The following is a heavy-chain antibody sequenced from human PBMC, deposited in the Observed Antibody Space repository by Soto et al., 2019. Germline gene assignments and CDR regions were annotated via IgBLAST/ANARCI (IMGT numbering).Heavy chain of an antibody. CDR1: GYTFTSYA. Sequence: GASVKVSCKASGYTFTSYAMHWVLQAPGQRLEWMGWINAGNGNTKYSQKFQGRVTITRDTSASTAYMELSNLRSEDTAVYYCARGAHYDDYGMDVWGQGTTVTVSS. V-gene: IGHV1-3*01. CDR3: ARGAHYDDYGMDV. J-gene: IGHJ6*02. CDR2: INAGNGNT.